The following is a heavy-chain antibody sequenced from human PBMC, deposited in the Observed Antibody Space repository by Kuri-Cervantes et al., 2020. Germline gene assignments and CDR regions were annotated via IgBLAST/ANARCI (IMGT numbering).Heavy chain of an antibody. CDR1: GFTFSSYW. CDR3: ARDGKFDYDFWSGYFNKGYYGMDV. D-gene: IGHD3-3*01. J-gene: IGHJ6*02. V-gene: IGHV3-74*01. Sequence: LSLTCAASGFTFSSYWMHWVRQAPGKGLVWVSRINSDGSSTSYADSVKGRFTISRDNAKNTLYLQMNSLRAEDTAVYYCARDGKFDYDFWSGYFNKGYYGMDVWGQGTTVTVSS. CDR2: INSDGSST.